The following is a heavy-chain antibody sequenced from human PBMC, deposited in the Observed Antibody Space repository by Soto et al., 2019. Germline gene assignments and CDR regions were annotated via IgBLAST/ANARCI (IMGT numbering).Heavy chain of an antibody. CDR3: VRGPTDAPLWVLQWPYGDY. D-gene: IGHD6-19*01. V-gene: IGHV3-53*01. CDR1: GLIVTNHY. J-gene: IGHJ4*02. Sequence: GSLRLSCAASGLIVTNHYMSWVRQASGKGLEWVSVLYSGGSRYYADSVKGRFTISRDDTKNTLSLQMNSLRIEDTAVYYCVRGPTDAPLWVLQWPYGDYWGQGTLVTVSS. CDR2: LYSGGSR.